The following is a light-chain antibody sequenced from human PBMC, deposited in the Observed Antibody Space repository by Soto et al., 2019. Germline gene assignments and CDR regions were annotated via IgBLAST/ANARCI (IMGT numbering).Light chain of an antibody. V-gene: IGKV2-28*01. Sequence: DIVMTHSPLSLRVXXXXXXXXXXXXXXSLLHSNGYNYLDWYLQKPGQSPQLLIYLGSNRASGVPDRFSGSGSGTDFTLKISRVEAEDVGVYYCMQALQTPLTFGGGTKVDIK. CDR3: MQALQTPLT. CDR1: XSLLHSNGYNY. J-gene: IGKJ4*01. CDR2: LGS.